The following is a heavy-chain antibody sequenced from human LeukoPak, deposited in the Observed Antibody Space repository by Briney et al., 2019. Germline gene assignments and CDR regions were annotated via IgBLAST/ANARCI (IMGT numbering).Heavy chain of an antibody. CDR2: IHTSGDKT. D-gene: IGHD6-13*01. Sequence: GGTLRLSCAASGFTFRSYGMSWVRQAPGKGLEWVSSIHTSGDKTYYADSVKGRFTISRDNAKNSLYLQMNSLRAEDTAVYYCARGPKAAGTRPVDYWGQGTLVTVSS. V-gene: IGHV3-21*01. CDR3: ARGPKAAGTRPVDY. J-gene: IGHJ4*02. CDR1: GFTFRSYG.